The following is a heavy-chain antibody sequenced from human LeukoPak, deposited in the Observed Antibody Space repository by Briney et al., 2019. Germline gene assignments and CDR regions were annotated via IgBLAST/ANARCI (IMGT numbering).Heavy chain of an antibody. J-gene: IGHJ1*01. D-gene: IGHD3-16*02. V-gene: IGHV4-34*01. CDR1: GGSFSGYY. Sequence: SETLSLTCAVYGGSFSGYYWSWIRQPPGKGLEWIGEINHSGSTNYNPSLKSRVSISVDTSKNQFSLKLSSVTAADTAVYYCARSLYHDTIFQHWGQGTLVTVSS. CDR2: INHSGST. CDR3: ARSLYHDTIFQH.